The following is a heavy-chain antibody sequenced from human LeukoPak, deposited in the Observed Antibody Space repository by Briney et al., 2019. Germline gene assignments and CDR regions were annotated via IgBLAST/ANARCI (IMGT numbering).Heavy chain of an antibody. Sequence: PGGSLSLSCAASGFTFGSYSMNWVRQAPGKGLEWVSFISGSSGYIYYADSVKGRFTISRDNAKNSLYLQMNSLRAEDTAVFYCARGGYSSGSGWFDPWGQGVLVTVSS. V-gene: IGHV3-21*01. D-gene: IGHD6-25*01. CDR2: ISGSSGYI. CDR1: GFTFGSYS. J-gene: IGHJ5*02. CDR3: ARGGYSSGSGWFDP.